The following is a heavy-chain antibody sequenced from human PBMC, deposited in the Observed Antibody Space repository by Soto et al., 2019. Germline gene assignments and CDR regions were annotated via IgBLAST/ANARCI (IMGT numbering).Heavy chain of an antibody. V-gene: IGHV3-74*01. CDR2: IISDVSSS. CDR1: GFTFSTYW. Sequence: PGGSLRLSCAASGFTFSTYWMHWVRQTPGKGLVWVSRIISDVSSSGYAESVKGRFTISRDNAKNTLYLQMNSLRAEDSAVYYCARGHFYTMDVWGQGTTVTVSS. J-gene: IGHJ6*02. CDR3: ARGHFYTMDV.